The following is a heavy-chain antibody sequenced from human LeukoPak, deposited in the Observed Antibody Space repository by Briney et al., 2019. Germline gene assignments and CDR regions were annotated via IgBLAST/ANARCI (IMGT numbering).Heavy chain of an antibody. CDR1: GYSFTSYW. CDR3: ARLMGIAVAGRGWSDP. J-gene: IGHJ5*02. Sequence: GESLKISXKGSGYSFTSYWIAWVRQTPGKGLEWMGIIYPGDSDTIYSPSFQGQVTISADKSISTAYLQWSSLKASDTAMYYCARLMGIAVAGRGWSDPWGQGTLVTVSS. V-gene: IGHV5-51*01. CDR2: IYPGDSDT. D-gene: IGHD6-19*01.